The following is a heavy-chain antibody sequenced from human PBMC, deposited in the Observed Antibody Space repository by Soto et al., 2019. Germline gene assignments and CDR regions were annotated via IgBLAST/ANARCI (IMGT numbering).Heavy chain of an antibody. Sequence: SGPTLVNPTKTLTLTCTFSGFALRTSEVGVGWIRQPPGKALEWLALIYWDDDKRYSPSLKSRLTITKDTSKNQVVLTMTNMDPADTATYYCAHRFDWYYFNYWGRGTVVTVSS. J-gene: IGHJ4*02. CDR3: AHRFDWYYFNY. V-gene: IGHV2-5*02. CDR2: IYWDDDK. CDR1: GFALRTSEVG. D-gene: IGHD3-9*01.